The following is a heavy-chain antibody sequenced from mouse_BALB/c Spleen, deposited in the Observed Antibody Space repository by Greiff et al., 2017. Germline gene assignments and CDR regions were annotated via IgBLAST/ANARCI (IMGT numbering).Heavy chain of an antibody. CDR3: DYYVGFAY. D-gene: IGHD1-1*01. CDR1: GFNIKDTY. Sequence: EVQLQQSGAELVKPGASVKLSCTASGFNIKDTYMHWVKQRPEQGLEWIGRIDPANGNTKYDPKFQGKATITADTSSNTAYLQLSSLTSEDTAVYYCDYYVGFAYWGQGTLVTVSA. CDR2: IDPANGNT. J-gene: IGHJ3*01. V-gene: IGHV14-3*02.